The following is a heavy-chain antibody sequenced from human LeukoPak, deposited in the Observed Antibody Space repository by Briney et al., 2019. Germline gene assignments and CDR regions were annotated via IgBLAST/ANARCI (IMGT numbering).Heavy chain of an antibody. CDR1: GYTFTGYY. J-gene: IGHJ4*02. CDR2: INPNSGGT. Sequence: GASVKVSCKASGYTFTGYYMHWVRQAPGQGLEWTGWINPNSGGTNYAQKFQGRVTMTRDTSISTAYMELSRLRSDDTAVYYCARDYADSSGWDFDYWGQGTLVTVSS. V-gene: IGHV1-2*02. D-gene: IGHD6-19*01. CDR3: ARDYADSSGWDFDY.